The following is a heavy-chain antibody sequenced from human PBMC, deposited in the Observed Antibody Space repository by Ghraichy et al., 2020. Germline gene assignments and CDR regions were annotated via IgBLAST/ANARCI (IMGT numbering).Heavy chain of an antibody. D-gene: IGHD6-6*01. Sequence: GGSLRLSCVASGFIFSNYAMAWVRQAPGKGLEWVSIISSSGDTTYYADSVKGRFTIFRDKDKNTLYLQLNSLRAEDTAVYYCAKGGRGSSYSNFDNWGQGILVTVTS. CDR1: GFIFSNYA. CDR3: AKGGRGSSYSNFDN. CDR2: ISSSGDTT. J-gene: IGHJ4*02. V-gene: IGHV3-23*01.